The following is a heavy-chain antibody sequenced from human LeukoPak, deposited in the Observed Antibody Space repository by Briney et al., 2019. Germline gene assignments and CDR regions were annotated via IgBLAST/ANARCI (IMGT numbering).Heavy chain of an antibody. V-gene: IGHV1-46*01. Sequence: ASVKVSCKASGYPLTTYYMHWVRQAPGQGLEWVGIINPSGGTTNYAQRFQGRVTTTRDTSTSTVYMELSSLRSEDTAVYYCARESMIARERKFDYWGQGTLVTVSS. J-gene: IGHJ4*02. CDR2: INPSGGTT. CDR3: ARESMIARERKFDY. D-gene: IGHD3-22*01. CDR1: GYPLTTYY.